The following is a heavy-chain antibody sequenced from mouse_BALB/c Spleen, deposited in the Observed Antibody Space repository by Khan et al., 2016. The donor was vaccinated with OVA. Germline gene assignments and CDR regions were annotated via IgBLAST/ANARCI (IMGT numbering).Heavy chain of an antibody. Sequence: QVRLQQSGAELAKPGASVKMSCKASGYTFTSYWMHWVKQRPGQGLEWIGYINPSTDYTEYNQKFKDKATLTVDKSSSTAYMQLTSLTSEDSAVYYCGNTGSSSAWFTYWGQGTLVTVSA. CDR1: GYTFTSYW. J-gene: IGHJ3*01. D-gene: IGHD1-1*01. CDR2: INPSTDYT. CDR3: GNTGSSSAWFTY. V-gene: IGHV1-7*01.